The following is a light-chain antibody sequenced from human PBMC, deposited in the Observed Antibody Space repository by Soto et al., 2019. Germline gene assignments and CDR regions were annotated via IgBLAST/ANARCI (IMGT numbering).Light chain of an antibody. J-gene: IGKJ1*01. CDR2: GVS. CDR3: QHYYYWPPWT. V-gene: IGKV3-15*01. CDR1: QSVSRN. Sequence: EIVMTQSPATLSVSPGERVTLFCRASQSVSRNLAWHQQKPGQAPRLLIYGVSNRATGVPARSSGSGSETEFTLTISSLQSEDFAVYYCQHYYYWPPWTFGQGTKVDIK.